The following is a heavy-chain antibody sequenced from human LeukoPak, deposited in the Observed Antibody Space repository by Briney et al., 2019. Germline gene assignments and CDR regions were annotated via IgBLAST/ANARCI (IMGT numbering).Heavy chain of an antibody. J-gene: IGHJ4*02. CDR2: IGSSGSTI. Sequence: GGSLRLSCAASGFTFNTYEMNWVRQAPGKGLEWVSYIGSSGSTIYYADSVKGRFTISRDNAKNSLYLQMNSLRAEDTAVYYCVRTPGSGSYYTLDYWGQGTLVTVSS. CDR1: GFTFNTYE. V-gene: IGHV3-48*03. D-gene: IGHD3-10*01. CDR3: VRTPGSGSYYTLDY.